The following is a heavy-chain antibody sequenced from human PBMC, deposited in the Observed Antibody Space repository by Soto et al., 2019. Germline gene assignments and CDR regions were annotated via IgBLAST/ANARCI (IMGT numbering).Heavy chain of an antibody. V-gene: IGHV4-30-4*01. Sequence: QVHLLESDPGLVKPSQTLSLTCSVSGDSISTVDYFWAWIRQPPGQALEYIGYIYKSTTTYYNPSFESRVAISLDTSKSQFSLTVTSVTAADTAVYFCARGRYCLTGRCFPNWFDSWGQGTLVTVSS. D-gene: IGHD2-15*01. J-gene: IGHJ5*01. CDR1: GDSISTVDYF. CDR3: ARGRYCLTGRCFPNWFDS. CDR2: IYKSTTT.